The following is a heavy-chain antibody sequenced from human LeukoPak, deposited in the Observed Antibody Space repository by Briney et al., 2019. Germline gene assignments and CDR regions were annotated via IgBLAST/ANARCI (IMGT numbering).Heavy chain of an antibody. V-gene: IGHV4-59*01. D-gene: IGHD6-13*01. Sequence: PSETLSLTCTVSGGSISSYYWSWIRQPPGKGLEWIGYIYYSGSTNYNPSLKSRVTISVDTSKNQFSLKLSSVTAADTAVYYCARDSRRGSSSWYGWFDPWGQGTLVTVSS. CDR1: GGSISSYY. J-gene: IGHJ5*02. CDR2: IYYSGST. CDR3: ARDSRRGSSSWYGWFDP.